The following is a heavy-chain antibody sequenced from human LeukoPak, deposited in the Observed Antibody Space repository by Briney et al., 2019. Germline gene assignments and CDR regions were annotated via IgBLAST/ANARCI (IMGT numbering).Heavy chain of an antibody. CDR3: ALIGAIRGVDY. V-gene: IGHV3-48*01. Sequence: GGSLRLSCAASGFTFSSYSMNWVRQAPGKGLEWVSYISSSSSTIYYADSVKGRFTISRDNAKNSLYLQMNSLRAEDTAVYYCALIGAIRGVDYWGQGTLVTVSS. D-gene: IGHD4/OR15-4a*01. CDR2: ISSSSSTI. CDR1: GFTFSSYS. J-gene: IGHJ4*02.